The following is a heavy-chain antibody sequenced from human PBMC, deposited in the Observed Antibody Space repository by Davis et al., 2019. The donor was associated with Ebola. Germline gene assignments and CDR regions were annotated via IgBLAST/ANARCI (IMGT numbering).Heavy chain of an antibody. Sequence: GGSLRLSCAASGFTFSSYSMNWVRQAPGKGLEWVSYINSIGNTIYYADSVKGRFTISRDNAKNSLYLQMNSLRAEDTAIYYCAREANYCFDYWGQGALVTVSS. CDR1: GFTFSSYS. D-gene: IGHD1-26*01. CDR2: INSIGNTI. J-gene: IGHJ4*02. CDR3: AREANYCFDY. V-gene: IGHV3-48*04.